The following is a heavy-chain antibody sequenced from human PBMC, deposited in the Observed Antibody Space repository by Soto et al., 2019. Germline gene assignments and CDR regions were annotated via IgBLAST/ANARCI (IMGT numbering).Heavy chain of an antibody. J-gene: IGHJ4*02. CDR1: GFSFGDFY. D-gene: IGHD3-9*01. Sequence: VQLMEAGGGLVRPGGSLRHSCAASGFSFGDFYMNWVRLAPGRGLEWVSFISSSSITTYYADSVRGRFTTSRDNAQKTLYLHMNNLRADDTAVYFCARETPYDIVPGYSKMYMDSWGPGTQVTV. CDR2: ISSSSITT. V-gene: IGHV3-11*01. CDR3: ARETPYDIVPGYSKMYMDS.